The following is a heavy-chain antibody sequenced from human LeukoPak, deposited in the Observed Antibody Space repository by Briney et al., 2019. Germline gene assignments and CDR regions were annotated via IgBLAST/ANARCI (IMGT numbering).Heavy chain of an antibody. CDR2: INSDGSST. J-gene: IGHJ4*02. Sequence: GGSLRLSCAASGFTFSSYWMHWVRQAPGKGLVWVSRINSDGSSTTYADSVNGRFIISRDNAKKTLFLLKNSLRADDTAVYYCARHRSYGYLFDYWGQGTLVTVSS. CDR3: ARHRSYGYLFDY. V-gene: IGHV3-74*01. CDR1: GFTFSSYW. D-gene: IGHD5-18*01.